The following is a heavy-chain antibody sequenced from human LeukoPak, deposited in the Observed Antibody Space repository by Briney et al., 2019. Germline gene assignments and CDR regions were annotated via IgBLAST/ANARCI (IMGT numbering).Heavy chain of an antibody. CDR2: ISSSSSTI. CDR3: ARNSIAARPLDY. J-gene: IGHJ4*02. D-gene: IGHD6-6*01. V-gene: IGHV3-48*01. Sequence: PGGSLRLSCAASGFTFSSYSMNWVRQAPGKGLEWGSYISSSSSTIYYADSVKGRFTISRDNAKNSLYLQMNSLRAEDTAVYYCARNSIAARPLDYWGQGTLVTVSS. CDR1: GFTFSSYS.